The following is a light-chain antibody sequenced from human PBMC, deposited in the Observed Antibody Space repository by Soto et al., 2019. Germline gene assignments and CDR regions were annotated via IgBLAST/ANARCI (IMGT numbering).Light chain of an antibody. J-gene: IGKJ5*01. CDR3: QQDKQWPNA. Sequence: EVVLSQSPATLSVSQGDRASLSCRASQTVGTYLAWYQQKPGQAPRLLIYGASTRATGIPARFSGSGSGTEFTLTIYSLQSEGSAVYSCQQDKQWPNAFGQGTRLENK. V-gene: IGKV3-15*01. CDR1: QTVGTY. CDR2: GAS.